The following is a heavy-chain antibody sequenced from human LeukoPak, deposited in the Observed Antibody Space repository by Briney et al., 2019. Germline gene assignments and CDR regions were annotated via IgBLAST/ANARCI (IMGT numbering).Heavy chain of an antibody. CDR2: IKEDGSEK. CDR3: AKDRLGAMMYFDF. V-gene: IGHV3-7*03. D-gene: IGHD3-22*01. J-gene: IGHJ4*02. Sequence: PGGSLRLSCAASGFTFSSYWMTWVRQAPGKGLEWVANIKEDGSEKYYVDSVKGRVTISRDNSKNTLYLQVNSLRVEDTAVYYCAKDRLGAMMYFDFWGQGTLVTVSS. CDR1: GFTFSSYW.